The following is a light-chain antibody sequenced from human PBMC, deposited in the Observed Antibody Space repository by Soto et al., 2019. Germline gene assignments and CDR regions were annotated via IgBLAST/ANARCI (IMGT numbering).Light chain of an antibody. CDR3: SSYTGTSTWV. CDR1: SSDVGGYNY. J-gene: IGLJ3*02. CDR2: EVS. V-gene: IGLV2-14*01. Sequence: QSALTQPASVSGSPGQSITISCTGTSSDVGGYNYVSWYQQHPGKAPKLMIYEVSNRPSGVSNCFSGSKSGNTASLTISGLQAEDEADYYCSSYTGTSTWVFGGGTKLTVL.